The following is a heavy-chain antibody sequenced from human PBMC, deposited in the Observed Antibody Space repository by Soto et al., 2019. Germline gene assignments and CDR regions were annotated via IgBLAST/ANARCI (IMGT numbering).Heavy chain of an antibody. D-gene: IGHD3-3*01. J-gene: IGHJ6*02. CDR1: GGSISSYY. CDR2: IYTSGST. V-gene: IGHV4-4*07. Sequence: SETLSLTCTVSGGSISSYYWSWIRQPAGKGLEWIGRIYTSGSTNYNPSLKSRVTMSVDTSKNQFSLKLSSVTAADTAAYYCARGHTIFGVVTYYYYGMDVWGQGTTVTVSS. CDR3: ARGHTIFGVVTYYYYGMDV.